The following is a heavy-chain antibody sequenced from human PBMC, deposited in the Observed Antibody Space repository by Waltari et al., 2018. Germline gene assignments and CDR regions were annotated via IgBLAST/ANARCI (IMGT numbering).Heavy chain of an antibody. Sequence: QVQLQQWGAGLLRPSETLSLTCAVDGGSFSGYYWTWIRMSPGKGLDWIGEINHSGSTHDSPSLKSRVTISVDTSKNQFSLKLDSVTAADTAVYYCARGEGRSGSHCLGYWSRGTLVSVSS. J-gene: IGHJ4*02. D-gene: IGHD3-10*01. CDR3: ARGEGRSGSHCLGY. CDR1: GGSFSGYY. CDR2: INHSGST. V-gene: IGHV4-34*02.